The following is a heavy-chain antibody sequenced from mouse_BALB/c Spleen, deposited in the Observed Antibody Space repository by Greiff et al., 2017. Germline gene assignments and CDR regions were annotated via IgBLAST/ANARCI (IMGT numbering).Heavy chain of an antibody. CDR2: ISSGSSTI. CDR1: GFTFSSFG. Sequence: EVQVVESGGGLVQPGGSRKLSCAASGFTFSSFGMHWVRQAPEKGLEWVAYISSGSSTIYYADTVKGRFTISRDNPKNTLFLQMTSLRSEDTAMYYCATLYYYGRAMDYWGQGTSVTVSS. D-gene: IGHD1-1*01. CDR3: ATLYYYGRAMDY. V-gene: IGHV5-17*02. J-gene: IGHJ4*01.